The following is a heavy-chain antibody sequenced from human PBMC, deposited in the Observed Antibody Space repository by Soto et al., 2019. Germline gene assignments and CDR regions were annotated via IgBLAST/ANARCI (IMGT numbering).Heavy chain of an antibody. V-gene: IGHV4-39*01. J-gene: IGHJ4*02. Sequence: QLQLQESGPGLVKPSETLSLTCIVSGASISSSDYYWAWIRQPPGKGLEWIGSIYYSGSTFYNPSLKSRITISVDTSKNQFSLRLSSVTAADTAVYYCARHVSEKRVVVAATAFDIWGQGTLVTVSS. CDR2: IYYSGST. D-gene: IGHD2-15*01. CDR1: GASISSSDYY. CDR3: ARHVSEKRVVVAATAFDI.